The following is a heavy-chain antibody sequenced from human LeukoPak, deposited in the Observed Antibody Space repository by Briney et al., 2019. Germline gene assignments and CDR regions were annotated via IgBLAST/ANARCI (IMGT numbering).Heavy chain of an antibody. Sequence: GGSLRLSCAASGFTFSSYSMNWVRQAPGKGLEWVSSISSSSSYIYYADSVKGRFTISRDNAKNSLYLQTNSLRAEDTAVYYCARLSTVVTGKNWFDPWGQGTLVTVSS. J-gene: IGHJ5*02. CDR1: GFTFSSYS. D-gene: IGHD2-15*01. CDR3: ARLSTVVTGKNWFDP. CDR2: ISSSSSYI. V-gene: IGHV3-21*01.